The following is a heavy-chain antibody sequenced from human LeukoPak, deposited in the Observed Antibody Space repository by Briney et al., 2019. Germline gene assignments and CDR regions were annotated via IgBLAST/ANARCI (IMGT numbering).Heavy chain of an antibody. CDR2: ISVSGNT. J-gene: IGHJ4*02. V-gene: IGHV3-23*01. Sequence: GGSLRLSCAASGFTLSSYAMSWVRQGPGKGLEWVSAISVSGNTYHADSVKGRFTISGDSSKNTLYLQMNSLRAEDAAVYYCVKYAAGEKYFGDYWGQGILVSVSS. CDR1: GFTLSSYA. CDR3: VKYAAGEKYFGDY. D-gene: IGHD3-9*01.